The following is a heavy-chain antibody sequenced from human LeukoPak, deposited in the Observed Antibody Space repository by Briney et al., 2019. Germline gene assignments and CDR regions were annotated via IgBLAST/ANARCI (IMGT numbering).Heavy chain of an antibody. J-gene: IGHJ5*01. CDR2: IYYSGST. Sequence: SETLSLTCTVSGGSISSSTYYWGWIRQPPGKGLEWIGSIYYSGSTYYNPSHKSRVTISVDTSKNQFSLRLSSVTAADTAVYYCARDRTGNNWFDPWGQGTLVTVSS. D-gene: IGHD1-1*01. CDR3: ARDRTGNNWFDP. V-gene: IGHV4-39*07. CDR1: GGSISSSTYY.